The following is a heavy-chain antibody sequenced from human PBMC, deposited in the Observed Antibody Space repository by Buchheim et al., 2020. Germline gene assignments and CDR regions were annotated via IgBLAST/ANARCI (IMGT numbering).Heavy chain of an antibody. V-gene: IGHV4-59*01. D-gene: IGHD1-20*01. CDR2: IYYSGST. Sequence: QVQLQESGPGLVKPSETLSLTCTVSGGSISSYYWSWIRQPPGKGLEWIGYIYYSGSTIYNPSLKSRVTISVDTSKNQFSLKLSSVTAADTAVYYCARGSIVTGNFDYWGQGTL. CDR1: GGSISSYY. J-gene: IGHJ4*02. CDR3: ARGSIVTGNFDY.